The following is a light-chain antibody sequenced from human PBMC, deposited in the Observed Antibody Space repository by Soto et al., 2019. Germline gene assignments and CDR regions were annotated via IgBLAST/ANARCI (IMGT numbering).Light chain of an antibody. V-gene: IGKV3-15*01. CDR1: QLFSST. CDR2: GVS. CDR3: QQYNNWPRT. Sequence: IVMMQSPATLSLSPSESVTLSCRASQLFSSTLAWYQPKPGQAPRLLIYGVSTRDTGVPDRFSGSASGTEFTLTISSLQSEDFAVYYCQQYNNWPRTFGQGTRLEIK. J-gene: IGKJ5*01.